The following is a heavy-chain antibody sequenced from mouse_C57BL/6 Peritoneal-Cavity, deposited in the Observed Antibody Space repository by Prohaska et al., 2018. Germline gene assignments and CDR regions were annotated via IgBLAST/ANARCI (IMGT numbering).Heavy chain of an antibody. CDR3: TKTAYYAMDY. V-gene: IGHV6-3*01. CDR2: IRLKSDNYAT. J-gene: IGHJ4*01. D-gene: IGHD4-1*01. CDR1: GFTFSNYW. Sequence: EVKLEESGGGLVQPGGSMKLSCVASGFTFSNYWMNWFRQSPEKGLEWVAQIRLKSDNYATHYAESVKGRFTISRDDSKSSVYLQMNNLRAEDTGIYYCTKTAYYAMDYWGQGTSVTVSS.